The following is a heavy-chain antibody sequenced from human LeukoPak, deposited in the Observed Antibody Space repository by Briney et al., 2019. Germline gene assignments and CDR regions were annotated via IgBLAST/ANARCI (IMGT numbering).Heavy chain of an antibody. J-gene: IGHJ3*02. CDR1: GGSISSFY. CDR3: ARLGQWLAPRRGAFDI. V-gene: IGHV4-59*08. D-gene: IGHD6-19*01. Sequence: ASETLSLTCTVSGGSISSFYWSWIRQPPGKGLEWIGYIYYSGSTNYNPSLKSRVTISVDTSKNQFSLKLSSVTAADTAVYYCARLGQWLAPRRGAFDIWGQGTMVTVSS. CDR2: IYYSGST.